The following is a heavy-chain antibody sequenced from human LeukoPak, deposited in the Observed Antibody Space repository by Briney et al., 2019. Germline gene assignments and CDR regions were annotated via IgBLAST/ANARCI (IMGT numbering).Heavy chain of an antibody. J-gene: IGHJ4*02. D-gene: IGHD1-1*01. CDR1: GFTFSSYS. Sequence: GGSLRLSCAASGFTFSSYSMYWLRQAPGKGLEWISVISGGGSSTYYADSVRGRFPIPRDNSKNTLFLQMNSLRAEDTAVYYCAKGGATTTRYEYFDYWGQGILVTVSS. CDR3: AKGGATTTRYEYFDY. V-gene: IGHV3-23*01. CDR2: ISGGGSST.